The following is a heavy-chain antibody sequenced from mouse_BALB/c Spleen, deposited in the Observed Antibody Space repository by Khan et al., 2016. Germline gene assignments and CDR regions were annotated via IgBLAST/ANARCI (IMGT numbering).Heavy chain of an antibody. CDR3: SRSGNYFDY. CDR1: GYSITSAYA. D-gene: IGHD1-1*02. Sequence: EVQLEESGPGLVKPSQSLSLTCIVTGYSITSAYAWNWFRQFPGNKLEWIGYISSSGLTSFNPSLKSRISITRDTSKNQFFLQLTSVPTEDTATFHCSRSGNYFDYGGQGTTLTVSS. J-gene: IGHJ2*01. V-gene: IGHV3-2*02. CDR2: ISSSGLT.